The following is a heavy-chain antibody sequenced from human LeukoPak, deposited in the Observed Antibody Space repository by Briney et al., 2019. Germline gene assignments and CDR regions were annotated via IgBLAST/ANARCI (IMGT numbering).Heavy chain of an antibody. Sequence: PGGSLRLSCAASGFTFSSYAMSWVRQAPGKGLEWVSGISGSDNNTYYPDSVKGRFTISRDNSKYTLYLQMNSLRAEDTAVYYCAKELDLFDYWGQGTLVTVSS. CDR3: AKELDLFDY. CDR1: GFTFSSYA. V-gene: IGHV3-23*01. J-gene: IGHJ4*02. CDR2: ISGSDNNT.